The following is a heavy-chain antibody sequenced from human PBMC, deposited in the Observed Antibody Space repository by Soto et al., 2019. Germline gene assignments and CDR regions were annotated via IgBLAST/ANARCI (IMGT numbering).Heavy chain of an antibody. CDR2: INHSGST. CDR3: ARGRGRITMVRGARFDP. CDR1: GGSFSGYY. Sequence: KTSETPSLTCAVYGGSFSGYYCSWIRQPPGKGLEWIGEINHSGSTNYNPSLKSRVTISVDTSKNQFSLKLSSVTAADTAVYYCARGRGRITMVRGARFDPWGQGTLVTVSS. J-gene: IGHJ5*02. V-gene: IGHV4-34*01. D-gene: IGHD3-10*01.